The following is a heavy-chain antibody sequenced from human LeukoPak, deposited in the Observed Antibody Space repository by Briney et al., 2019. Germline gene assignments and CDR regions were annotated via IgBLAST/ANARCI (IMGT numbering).Heavy chain of an antibody. D-gene: IGHD2-2*01. V-gene: IGHV4-30-2*01. CDR3: ARTLYCSSTSCYPFDY. CDR2: IYHSGST. CDR1: GGSISSGGYY. Sequence: SETLSLTCTVSGGSISSGGYYWSWIRQPPGKGLEWIGYIYHSGSTYYNPSLMSRVTISVDRSKNQFSLKLSSVTAADTAVYYCARTLYCSSTSCYPFDYWGQGTLVTVSS. J-gene: IGHJ4*02.